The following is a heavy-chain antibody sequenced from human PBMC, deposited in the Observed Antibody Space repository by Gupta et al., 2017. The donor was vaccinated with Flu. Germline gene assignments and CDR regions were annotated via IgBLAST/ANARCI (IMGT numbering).Heavy chain of an antibody. J-gene: IGHJ4*02. D-gene: IGHD2-21*02. CDR2: IIPVFGPT. CDR3: ARKGGGQGCCGDCYSIDY. Sequence: INWGRQAPGQGLEWMGGIIPVFGPTNYAQKFLGSVTFTADESTSTAYMELSSLTSAETAVYYCARKGGGQGCCGDCYSIDYWGQGGLVTVSS. V-gene: IGHV1-69*01.